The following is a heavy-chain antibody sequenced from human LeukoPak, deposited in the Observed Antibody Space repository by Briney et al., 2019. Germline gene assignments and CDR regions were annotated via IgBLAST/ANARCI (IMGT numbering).Heavy chain of an antibody. CDR2: TYYRPKWSF. D-gene: IGHD6-6*01. CDR3: ARGKYTSFDN. V-gene: IGHV6-1*01. CDR1: GDSIFTNNVA. J-gene: IGHJ4*02. Sequence: SQTLSLTCAISGDSIFTNNVAWNWIGRSPSRGLEWLGRTYYRPKWSFDYAVSVKSRITINADTSKNQFSLQLSSVTPEDTAVYYCARGKYTSFDNWGQGTLVTVSS.